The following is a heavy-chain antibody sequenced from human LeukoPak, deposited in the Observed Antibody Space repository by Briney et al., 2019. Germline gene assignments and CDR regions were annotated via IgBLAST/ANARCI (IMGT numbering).Heavy chain of an antibody. J-gene: IGHJ3*02. CDR3: ARDRTAEAFDI. Sequence: PSETLSLTCTVSGGSISSISYHWGWIRQPPGKGLEWIGSIYYSGSTYYNPSLKSRVTISVDTSKNQFSLKLSSVTAADTAVYYCARDRTAEAFDIWGQGTMATVSS. CDR1: GGSISSISYH. CDR2: IYYSGST. V-gene: IGHV4-39*07.